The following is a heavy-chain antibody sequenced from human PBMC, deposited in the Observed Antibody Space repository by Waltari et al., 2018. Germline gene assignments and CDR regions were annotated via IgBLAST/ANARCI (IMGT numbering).Heavy chain of an antibody. Sequence: QVQLQESGPGLVKPSQTLSLTCTVSGGSISSGSYSWSWIRQPAGKGLEWIGRIYTSGSTNYNPSLKSRVTISVDTSKNQFSLKLSSVTAADTAVYYCARDEAWYFDLWGRGTLVTVSS. CDR1: GGSISSGSYS. CDR2: IYTSGST. CDR3: ARDEAWYFDL. V-gene: IGHV4-61*02. J-gene: IGHJ2*01.